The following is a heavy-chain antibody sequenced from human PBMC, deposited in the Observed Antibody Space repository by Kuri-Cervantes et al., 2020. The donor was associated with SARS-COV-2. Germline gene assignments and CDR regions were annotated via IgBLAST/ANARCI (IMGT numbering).Heavy chain of an antibody. D-gene: IGHD2-21*01. CDR2: IKSKTDGGTT. CDR1: GFTFSNAW. J-gene: IGHJ6*03. V-gene: IGHV3-15*01. Sequence: GESLKISCAASGFTFSNAWMSWVRQAPGKGLEWVGRIKSKTDGGTTDYAAPVKGRFTISRDDSKNTLYLHMNSLRGDDTAVYYCARVAGEGPIYYYYMDVWGKGTTVTVSS. CDR3: ARVAGEGPIYYYYMDV.